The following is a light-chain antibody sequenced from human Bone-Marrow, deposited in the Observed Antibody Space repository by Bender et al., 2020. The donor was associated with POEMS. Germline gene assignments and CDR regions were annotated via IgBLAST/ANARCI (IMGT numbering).Light chain of an antibody. CDR2: SSH. CDR1: SSNIGAHA. V-gene: IGLV1-44*01. J-gene: IGLJ3*02. CDR3: AVWDDSVKVGV. Sequence: QSVLTQPPSASGTPGQRVTISCSGGSSNIGAHAVNWYQHLPGTAPKLLIYSSHRRPSEVPDRFSGSRSGTSASLAISGLQSEDEADYYCAVWDDSVKVGVFGGGTTLTVL.